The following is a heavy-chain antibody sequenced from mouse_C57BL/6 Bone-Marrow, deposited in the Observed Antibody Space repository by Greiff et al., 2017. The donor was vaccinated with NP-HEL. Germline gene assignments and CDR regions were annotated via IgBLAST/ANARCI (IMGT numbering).Heavy chain of an antibody. V-gene: IGHV5-17*01. CDR2: ISSGSSTI. J-gene: IGHJ2*01. CDR3: ARSYYFDY. Sequence: EVMLVESGGGLVKPGGSLKLSCAAPGFTFSDYGMHWVRQAPEKGLEWVAYISSGSSTIYYADTVKGRFTIPRDNAKNTLFLQMTSLRSEDTAMYYCARSYYFDYWGQGTTLTVSS. CDR1: GFTFSDYG.